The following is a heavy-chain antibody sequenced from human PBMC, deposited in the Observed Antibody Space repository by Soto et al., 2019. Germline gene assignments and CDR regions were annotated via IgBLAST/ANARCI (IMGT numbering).Heavy chain of an antibody. D-gene: IGHD3-9*01. CDR1: GASISIHC. V-gene: IGHV4-4*07. Sequence: SETLSLTCTVSGASISIHCWNLIRQPAGKGLEWIGRFCTSDNINYNPSLKSRVTVSVDTSTNHFSLKVTSVTAADTAVYYCARGGCSVDYCFDCWGQGTQVTVSS. J-gene: IGHJ5*01. CDR3: ARGGCSVDYCFDC. CDR2: FCTSDNI.